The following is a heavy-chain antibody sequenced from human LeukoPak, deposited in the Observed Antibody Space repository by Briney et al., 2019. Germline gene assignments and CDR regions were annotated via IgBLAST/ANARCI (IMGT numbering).Heavy chain of an antibody. V-gene: IGHV3-23*01. CDR3: AKDSNYCGGDCYFESYAWYFDL. Sequence: GGSLRLSCAASGFTFSSYAMSWVRQAPGKGLEWVSAISGSGGSTYYADSVKGRFTISRDNSKNTLYLQMNSLRAEDTAVYYCAKDSNYCGGDCYFESYAWYFDLWGRGTLVTVSS. CDR2: ISGSGGST. J-gene: IGHJ2*01. D-gene: IGHD2-21*02. CDR1: GFTFSSYA.